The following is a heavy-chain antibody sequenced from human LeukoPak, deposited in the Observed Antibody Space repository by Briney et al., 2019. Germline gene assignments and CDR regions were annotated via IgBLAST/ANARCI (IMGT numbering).Heavy chain of an antibody. D-gene: IGHD3-22*01. CDR2: INSDGSST. V-gene: IGHV3-74*01. J-gene: IGHJ4*02. CDR1: GFTFSSYW. Sequence: PGGSLRLSCAASGFTFSSYWMHWVRQAPGKGLVWVSRINSDGSSTSYADSVKGRFTISRDNAKNTLYLQMNSLRAEDTAVYYCARDRYYYDSSGYWGYWGQGTLVTVSS. CDR3: ARDRYYYDSSGYWGY.